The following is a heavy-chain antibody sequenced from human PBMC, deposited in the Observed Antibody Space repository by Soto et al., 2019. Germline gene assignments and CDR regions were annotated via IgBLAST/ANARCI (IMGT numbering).Heavy chain of an antibody. V-gene: IGHV1-46*01. CDR3: ARADYYDSSGFYYDY. CDR2: INPSGGST. J-gene: IGHJ4*02. CDR1: GYIFTNHY. Sequence: VKVSCKASGYIFTNHYIHWVRQAPGQGLEWMGIINPSGGSTNYLQKFQGRVTMTRDTSTSTVYMELSSPRSEDTAVYFCARADYYDSSGFYYDYWGQGTLVTVSS. D-gene: IGHD3-22*01.